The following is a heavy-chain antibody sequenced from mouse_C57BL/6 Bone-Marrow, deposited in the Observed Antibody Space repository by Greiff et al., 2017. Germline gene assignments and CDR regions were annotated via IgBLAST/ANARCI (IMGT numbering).Heavy chain of an antibody. CDR3: ARSTYYGSPAWFAY. D-gene: IGHD1-1*01. Sequence: QVQLQQSGAELARPGASVKLSCKASGYTFTSYGISWVKQRTGQGLEWIGEIYPRSGNTYYNEKFKGKATLTADESSSTAYMELRSLTSEDSAVYFCARSTYYGSPAWFAYWGQGTLVTVSA. CDR1: GYTFTSYG. V-gene: IGHV1-81*01. CDR2: IYPRSGNT. J-gene: IGHJ3*01.